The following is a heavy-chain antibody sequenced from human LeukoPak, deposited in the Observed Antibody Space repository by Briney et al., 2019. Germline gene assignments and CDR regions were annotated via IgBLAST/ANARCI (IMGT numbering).Heavy chain of an antibody. V-gene: IGHV4-39*07. CDR2: IYYSGST. D-gene: IGHD3-3*01. CDR1: GGSISSSSYY. J-gene: IGHJ4*02. CDR3: ARGMNYDFWSGYYTGVFDY. Sequence: PSETLSLTCTVSGGSISSSSYYWGWIRQPPGKGLEWMGSIYYSGSTYYNPSVKSRVTISVDTSKTQFSLKLSSVTAADTAVYYCARGMNYDFWSGYYTGVFDYWGQGTLVTVSS.